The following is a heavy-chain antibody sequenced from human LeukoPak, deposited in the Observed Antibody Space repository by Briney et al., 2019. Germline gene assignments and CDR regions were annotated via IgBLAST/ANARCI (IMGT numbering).Heavy chain of an antibody. V-gene: IGHV4-59*01. J-gene: IGHJ4*02. D-gene: IGHD5-18*01. Sequence: PSETLSLTCTVSGGSISSYYWSWIRLPPGKGLEWIGYIYYTGATYYNPSLKGRVTISLDTSKNQFSLKLSSVTAADAAVYYCARAGYSYGTGYYFDYWGQGALVTVSS. CDR3: ARAGYSYGTGYYFDY. CDR1: GGSISSYY. CDR2: IYYTGAT.